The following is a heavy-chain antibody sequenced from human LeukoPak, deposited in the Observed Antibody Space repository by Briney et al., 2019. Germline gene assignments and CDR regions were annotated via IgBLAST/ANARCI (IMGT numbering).Heavy chain of an antibody. V-gene: IGHV1-18*01. Sequence: ASVKVSCKASGYTFTSYAMHWVRQAPGQGLEWMGWISTYNGNTNYAHKLQGRVTMTTDTSTSTAYMDLRSLRSDDTAVYYCARGSSYGFSMGYWGQGTLVTVSS. CDR3: ARGSSYGFSMGY. CDR2: ISTYNGNT. D-gene: IGHD5-18*01. CDR1: GYTFTSYA. J-gene: IGHJ4*02.